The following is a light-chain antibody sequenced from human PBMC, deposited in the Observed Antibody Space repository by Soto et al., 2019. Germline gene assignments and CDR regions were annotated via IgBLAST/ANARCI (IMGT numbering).Light chain of an antibody. CDR2: DAS. Sequence: DIPMTQSPSTLSASVVDRATITCRASQSISSWLAWYQQKPGKAPKLLIYDASSLASGVPSRFSGSGSGTEFTLTISSLQPDDFAAYYCQQYHSSFYTFGQGTKLEIK. CDR3: QQYHSSFYT. CDR1: QSISSW. V-gene: IGKV1-5*01. J-gene: IGKJ2*01.